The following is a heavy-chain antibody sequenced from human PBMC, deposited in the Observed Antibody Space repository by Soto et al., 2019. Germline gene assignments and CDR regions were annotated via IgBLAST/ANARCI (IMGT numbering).Heavy chain of an antibody. CDR2: IYWDDDK. Sequence: QITLKESGPTVVKPTETLTLTCTFSGFSLTTSGVGVGGVRQSPGKAPEWLALIYWDDDKRYSTSLNSRLIITKDTSKNPVVLTMANVDPADTATYYCAHRVLRTVFGLVTTTAIYFDFWGPGTPVVVSS. J-gene: IGHJ4*02. CDR3: AHRVLRTVFGLVTTTAIYFDF. V-gene: IGHV2-5*02. D-gene: IGHD3-3*01. CDR1: GFSLTTSGVG.